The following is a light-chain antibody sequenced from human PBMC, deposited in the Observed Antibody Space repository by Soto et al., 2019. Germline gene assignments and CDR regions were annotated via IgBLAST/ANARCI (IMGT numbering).Light chain of an antibody. J-gene: IGKJ5*01. V-gene: IGKV1-5*01. Sequence: DIQMTQSPSTLSASLGDTVTITCRASQSVAGWLAWYQQKPGKAPTLLIYDASALPRGVPSRFSGSGSGTEFTLTISSLQPDDFATYFCQQLNSYPITFGQGTRLEIK. CDR1: QSVAGW. CDR2: DAS. CDR3: QQLNSYPIT.